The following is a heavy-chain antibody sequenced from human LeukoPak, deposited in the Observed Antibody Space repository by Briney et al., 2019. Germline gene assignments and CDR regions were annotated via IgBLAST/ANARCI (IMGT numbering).Heavy chain of an antibody. V-gene: IGHV1-8*03. CDR3: AKEYYDFWSGYSTPYYFDY. J-gene: IGHJ4*02. D-gene: IGHD3-3*01. CDR1: GYTFTSYD. Sequence: ASVKVSCKASGYTFTSYDINWVRQATGQGLEWMGWMNPNSGNTGYAQKFQGRVTITRNTSISTAYMELSSLRSEDTAVYYCAKEYYDFWSGYSTPYYFDYWGQGTLVTVSS. CDR2: MNPNSGNT.